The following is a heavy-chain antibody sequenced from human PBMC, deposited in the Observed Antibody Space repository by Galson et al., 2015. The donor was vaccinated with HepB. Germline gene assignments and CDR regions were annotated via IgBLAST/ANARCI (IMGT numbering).Heavy chain of an antibody. D-gene: IGHD3-10*01. J-gene: IGHJ4*02. CDR2: FDPEDGET. V-gene: IGHV1-24*01. CDR1: GYTLTELS. CDR3: ATGRGTLWFGESPGIFDY. Sequence: QSGAEVKKPGESLKISCKVSGYTLTELSMHWVRQAPGKGLEWMGGFDPEDGETIYAQKFQGRVTMTEDTSTDTAYMELSSLRSEDTAVYYCATGRGTLWFGESPGIFDYWGQGTLVTVSS.